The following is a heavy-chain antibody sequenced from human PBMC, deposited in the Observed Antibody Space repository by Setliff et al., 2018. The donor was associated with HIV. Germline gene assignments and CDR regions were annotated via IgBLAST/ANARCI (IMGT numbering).Heavy chain of an antibody. J-gene: IGHJ4*02. D-gene: IGHD4-17*01. V-gene: IGHV3-11*04. CDR3: ARDAYGDSYFDY. CDR2: ISSSGSTM. Sequence: PGGSLRLSCAASGFTFSDYYMSWIRQAPGKGLEWISYISSSGSTMYYADSLRGRFTISRDNARNSLYLHLRALGAEDTAIYYCARDAYGDSYFDYWGQGTLVTVSS. CDR1: GFTFSDYY.